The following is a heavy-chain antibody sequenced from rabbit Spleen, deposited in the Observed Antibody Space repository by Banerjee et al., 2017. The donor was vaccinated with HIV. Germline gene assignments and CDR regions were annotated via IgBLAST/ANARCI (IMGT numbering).Heavy chain of an antibody. CDR1: GFSFSSNYY. V-gene: IGHV1S40*01. J-gene: IGHJ6*01. CDR2: IATGSSGFT. CDR3: ARDTGSSFSSYGMDL. D-gene: IGHD8-1*01. Sequence: QSLEESGGGLVQPEGSLTLTCTASGFSFSSNYYMCWVRQAPGKGLEWIACIATGSSGFTYSATWAKGRFTCSKTSSTTVTLQMTSLTVADTATYFCARDTGSSFSSYGMDLWGPGTLVTVS.